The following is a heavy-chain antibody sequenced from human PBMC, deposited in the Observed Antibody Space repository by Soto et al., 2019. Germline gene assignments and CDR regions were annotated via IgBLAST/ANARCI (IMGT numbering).Heavy chain of an antibody. CDR3: ALRSRAVVPEY. CDR2: LYYGRSA. V-gene: IGHV4-59*01. D-gene: IGHD3-22*01. CDR1: GDSISSYY. J-gene: IGHJ4*02. Sequence: QVQLQESGPGLVKPSETPSLTCAVSGDSISSYYCMWIRQPPGKGLESIGFLYYGRSANYTPSLKSRVTLSVDTSSHQCSLTLSSVTAADTAVYYCALRSRAVVPEYWGQGTLVTVSS.